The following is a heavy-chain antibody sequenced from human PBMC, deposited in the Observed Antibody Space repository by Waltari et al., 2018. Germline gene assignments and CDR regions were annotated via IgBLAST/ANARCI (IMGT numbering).Heavy chain of an antibody. D-gene: IGHD1-26*01. V-gene: IGHV4-61*01. CDR3: AREGVGATSLAY. J-gene: IGHJ4*02. CDR2: LYYSGST. Sequence: QVQLQESGPGLVKPSETLSLTCTVSGGSVSRGSYHWSWIRQPPGKGLEWIGYLYYSGSTNYNPSLLSRAPIPLDTSKSKFSLMLNSVTAADTAVYYCAREGVGATSLAYWGQGILVTVSS. CDR1: GGSVSRGSYH.